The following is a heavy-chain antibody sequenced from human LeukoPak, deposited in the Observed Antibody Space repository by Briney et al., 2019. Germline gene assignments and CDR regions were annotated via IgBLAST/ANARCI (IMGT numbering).Heavy chain of an antibody. CDR3: ATELWRVFDY. Sequence: GGSLRLSCAASGFTFSSYAMSWVRQAPGKGLEWVSAISGSGGSTYYADSVKGRFTISRDNAKNSLYLQMNSLRAEDTAVYYCATELWRVFDYWGQGTLVTVSS. D-gene: IGHD5-18*01. V-gene: IGHV3-23*01. CDR1: GFTFSSYA. CDR2: ISGSGGST. J-gene: IGHJ4*02.